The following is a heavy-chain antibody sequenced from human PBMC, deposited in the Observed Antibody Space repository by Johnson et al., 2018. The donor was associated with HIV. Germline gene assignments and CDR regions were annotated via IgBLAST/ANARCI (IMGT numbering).Heavy chain of an antibody. V-gene: IGHV3-43D*03. J-gene: IGHJ3*02. D-gene: IGHD1-26*01. CDR2: ISWDGGST. CDR3: AKDMNGEGVGCAGAFDI. CDR1: GFTFDDYA. Sequence: VQVVESGGVVVQPGGSLRLSCAASGFTFDDYAMHWVRQAPGKGLEWVSLISWDGGSTYYADSVKGRFTISRYNSNNSLYLPMNSLRAEDTALYCCAKDMNGEGVGCAGAFDIWGQGTMVTVSS.